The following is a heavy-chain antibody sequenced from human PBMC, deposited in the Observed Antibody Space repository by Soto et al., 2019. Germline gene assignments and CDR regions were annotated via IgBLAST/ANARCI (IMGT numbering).Heavy chain of an antibody. D-gene: IGHD1-7*01. Sequence: GASVKVSCKASGFTFTSSAVQWVRQARGQRLEWIGWIVVGSGNTNYAQKFQERVTITRDMSTSTAYMELSSLRSEDTAVYYCAADFRLELRYYYYGMDVWGQGTTVTVSS. CDR3: AADFRLELRYYYYGMDV. V-gene: IGHV1-58*01. CDR2: IVVGSGNT. CDR1: GFTFTSSA. J-gene: IGHJ6*02.